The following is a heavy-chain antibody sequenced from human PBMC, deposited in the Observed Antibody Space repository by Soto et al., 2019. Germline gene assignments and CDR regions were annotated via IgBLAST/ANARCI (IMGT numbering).Heavy chain of an antibody. J-gene: IGHJ6*02. CDR2: INNDGSTT. V-gene: IGHV3-74*01. Sequence: GGSLRLSGAASGFPFSTYWMHWVRQAPGKGPVWVSRINNDGSTTRYADSVKGRFTISRDNAKNTLYLQMNSLRAEDTAVYYCASQGLYYYGLDVWGQGTTVTVSS. CDR3: ASQGLYYYGLDV. CDR1: GFPFSTYW.